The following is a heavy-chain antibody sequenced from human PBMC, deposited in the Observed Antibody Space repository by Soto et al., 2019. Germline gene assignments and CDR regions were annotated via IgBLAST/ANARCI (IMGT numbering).Heavy chain of an antibody. V-gene: IGHV3-11*01. J-gene: IGHJ4*02. CDR3: ARDYYDYIWGSYRPEHLFDY. CDR2: ISSSGSTI. Sequence: GGSLRLSCAASGFTFSDYYMSWIRQAPGKGLEWVSYISSSGSTIYYADSVKGRFTISRDNAKNSLYLQMNSLRAEDTAVYYCARDYYDYIWGSYRPEHLFDYWGQGTLVTVSS. CDR1: GFTFSDYY. D-gene: IGHD3-16*02.